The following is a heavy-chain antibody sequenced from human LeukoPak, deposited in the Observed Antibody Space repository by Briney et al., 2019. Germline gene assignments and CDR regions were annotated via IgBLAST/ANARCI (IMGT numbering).Heavy chain of an antibody. V-gene: IGHV4-59*01. J-gene: IGHJ4*02. Sequence: SETLSLTCTVSGGSISSYYWSWIRQPPGKGLEWIGYIYYSGSTTYSPSLKSRVTISVDTSKNQFSLKLSSVTAADTAVYYCARGFAYGDTGSFDYWGQGTLVTVSS. CDR3: ARGFAYGDTGSFDY. CDR1: GGSISSYY. CDR2: IYYSGST. D-gene: IGHD4-17*01.